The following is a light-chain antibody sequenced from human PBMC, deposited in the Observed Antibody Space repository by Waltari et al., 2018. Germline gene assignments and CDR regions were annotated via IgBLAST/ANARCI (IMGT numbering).Light chain of an antibody. Sequence: TLGQPAPISCKSSQSLVHSDGNTHLNWFQQRPGQSPRRLIYRVSNRDSGVPDRFSGSGSGTDFTLKISRVEAEDVGVYYCMQGTHWPYTFGQGTKLDIK. CDR1: QSLVHSDGNTH. V-gene: IGKV2-30*02. CDR2: RVS. CDR3: MQGTHWPYT. J-gene: IGKJ2*01.